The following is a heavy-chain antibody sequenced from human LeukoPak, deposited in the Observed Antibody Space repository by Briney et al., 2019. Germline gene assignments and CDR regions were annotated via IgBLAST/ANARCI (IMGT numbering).Heavy chain of an antibody. Sequence: GGSLRLSCAASGFTVSSNYMSWVRQAPGKGLEWVSVIYSGGSTYYADSVKGRFTISRDNSKNTLYLQMNSLRAEDTAVYYCARDRHYDILTGYYYYYYYMDVWGKGTTVTVSS. J-gene: IGHJ6*03. CDR3: ARDRHYDILTGYYYYYYYMDV. V-gene: IGHV3-66*02. D-gene: IGHD3-9*01. CDR2: IYSGGST. CDR1: GFTVSSNY.